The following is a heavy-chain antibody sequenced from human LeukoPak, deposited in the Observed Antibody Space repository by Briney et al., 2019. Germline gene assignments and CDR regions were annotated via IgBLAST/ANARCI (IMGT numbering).Heavy chain of an antibody. V-gene: IGHV3-21*01. CDR3: ARRPYCSSTSCYNGWFDP. CDR2: ISSSSSYI. J-gene: IGHJ5*02. CDR1: GFTLSSYI. D-gene: IGHD2-2*02. Sequence: PGGSLRLSCAASGFTLSSYIMNGVRQAPGKGREWVSSISSSSSYIYYADSVKGRFNISRDNAKNSLYLQMNSLRAEDTAVYYCARRPYCSSTSCYNGWFDPWGQGTLVTVSS.